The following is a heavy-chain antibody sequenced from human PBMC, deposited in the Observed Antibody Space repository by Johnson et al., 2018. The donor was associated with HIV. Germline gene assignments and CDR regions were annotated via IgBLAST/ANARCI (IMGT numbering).Heavy chain of an antibody. CDR1: GFTVSSNY. V-gene: IGHV3-53*01. Sequence: VQLVESGGGLIQPGGSLRLSCAASGFTVSSNYMSWVRQAPGKGLEWVSVIYSGGSTYYADSVKGRFTISSDHSKNTLYLQMNSLRAEDTAVYYCARVGGLYCSSTSCYKGDAFDIWGQGTMVTVSS. D-gene: IGHD2-2*02. J-gene: IGHJ3*02. CDR2: IYSGGST. CDR3: ARVGGLYCSSTSCYKGDAFDI.